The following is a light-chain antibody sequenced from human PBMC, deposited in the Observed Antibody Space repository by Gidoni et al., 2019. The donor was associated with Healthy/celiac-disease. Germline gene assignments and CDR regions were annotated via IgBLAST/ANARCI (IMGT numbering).Light chain of an antibody. CDR2: GAS. V-gene: IGKV3-20*01. J-gene: IGKJ1*01. CDR1: QSVSSSY. Sequence: EIVLTQSPGTLSLSPGERATLSCRASQSVSSSYLACYQQKPGQAPRLLIYGASSRATGIPDRFSGSGSGTDFTLTISRLEPEDFAVYYCQQYGSSLRTFGQRTKVEIK. CDR3: QQYGSSLRT.